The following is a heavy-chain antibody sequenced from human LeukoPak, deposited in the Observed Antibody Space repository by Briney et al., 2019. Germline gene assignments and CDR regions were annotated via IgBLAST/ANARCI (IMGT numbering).Heavy chain of an antibody. J-gene: IGHJ4*02. CDR3: AREMVRGAAAIDY. CDR1: GFTFSIPW. CDR2: IKQDGSEK. D-gene: IGHD3-10*01. Sequence: GGSLRLSFAASGFTFSIPWMSWVRQAPGKGLEWVGNIKQDGSEKYYVDSVKGRFTISRDNAKNSLYLQMNSLRGEDTAVYYCAREMVRGAAAIDYWGQGTLVTVSS. V-gene: IGHV3-7*05.